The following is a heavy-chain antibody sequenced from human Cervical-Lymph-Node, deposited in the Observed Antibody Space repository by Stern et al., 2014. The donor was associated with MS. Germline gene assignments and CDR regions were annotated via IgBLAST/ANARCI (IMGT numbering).Heavy chain of an antibody. Sequence: VQLGQSGSELKKPGASVKVSCKASGYTFTSSGMIWVRQAPGQGLEWMGWINTNTGNPTYAQGFTGRFVFSLDTSVNTAYLQISSLVAEDTAMYYCATTYCTSSSCWWTMGYWGQGTLVTVSS. D-gene: IGHD2-2*01. J-gene: IGHJ4*02. V-gene: IGHV7-4-1*02. CDR2: INTNTGNP. CDR3: ATTYCTSSSCWWTMGY. CDR1: GYTFTSSG.